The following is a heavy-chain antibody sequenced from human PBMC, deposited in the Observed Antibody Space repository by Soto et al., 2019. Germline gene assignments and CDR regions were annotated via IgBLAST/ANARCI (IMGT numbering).Heavy chain of an antibody. J-gene: IGHJ2*01. Sequence: QLQLVQSGAEVKNPGASVRVSCKASGFTFSTYGITWVRQAPGQGLEWMGWITASNGNTHYAQNLQGRLTLPTDTSTSTAYMELWRLSSDDTAVYYCARGYSYGSYWYFDLWGRGTLVTVSS. CDR1: GFTFSTYG. D-gene: IGHD5-18*01. CDR2: ITASNGNT. CDR3: ARGYSYGSYWYFDL. V-gene: IGHV1-18*04.